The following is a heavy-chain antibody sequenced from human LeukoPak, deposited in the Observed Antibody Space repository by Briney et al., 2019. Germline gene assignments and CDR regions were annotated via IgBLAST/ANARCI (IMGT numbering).Heavy chain of an antibody. CDR1: GGSFSGYY. Sequence: SETLSLTCAVYGGSFSGYYWSWIRQPPGKGLEWMGYIFYSGSTKYNPSLKSRVTISVDKSKNQFSLKLSSATAADTAVYYCARGTAVVTFNYWGQGALVTVSS. CDR3: ARGTAVVTFNY. CDR2: IFYSGST. V-gene: IGHV4-59*01. D-gene: IGHD5-18*01. J-gene: IGHJ4*02.